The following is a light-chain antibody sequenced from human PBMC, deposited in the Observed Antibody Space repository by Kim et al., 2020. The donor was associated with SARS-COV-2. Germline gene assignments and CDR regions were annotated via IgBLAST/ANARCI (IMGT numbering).Light chain of an antibody. CDR3: LCRDIINNHYP. V-gene: IGLV3-19*01. CDR2: GQN. J-gene: IGLJ1*01. Sequence: ALGQTVRITCQGDILRKSFAAWYQQKPGQAPVLVAYGQNFRPSGIPDRFSGSNSENTASLTITGTQAEDEADYYWLCRDIINNHYPFGSGTKVTVL. CDR1: ILRKSF.